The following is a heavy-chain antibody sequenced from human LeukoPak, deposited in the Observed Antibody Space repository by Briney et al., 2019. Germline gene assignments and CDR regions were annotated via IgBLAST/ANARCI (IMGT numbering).Heavy chain of an antibody. J-gene: IGHJ3*02. CDR2: IWYDGSNK. Sequence: GGSLRLSCAASGFTFSSYGMHWVRQAPGKGLEWVAVIWYDGSNKYYADSVKGRFTISRDNSKNTLYLQMNSLRAEDTAVYYCASERIIVGASVAFDIWGQGTMVTVSS. D-gene: IGHD1-26*01. V-gene: IGHV3-33*01. CDR1: GFTFSSYG. CDR3: ASERIIVGASVAFDI.